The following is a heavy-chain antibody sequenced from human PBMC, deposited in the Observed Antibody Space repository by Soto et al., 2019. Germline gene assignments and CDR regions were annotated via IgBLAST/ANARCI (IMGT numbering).Heavy chain of an antibody. CDR3: ERVSMDVPE. D-gene: IGHD6-6*01. CDR2: IDPKSGGT. J-gene: IGHJ4*02. Sequence: QLVQSGAEVKKPGASVRVSCKTSGPTFIAYYIHWVRQAPGQGLEWMGWIDPKSGGTTYEQKFLGRVTMTRDTSINTAYMDLNRLTSDDTAVYYCERVSMDVPEWGQGTLITVSS. V-gene: IGHV1-2*02. CDR1: GPTFIAYY.